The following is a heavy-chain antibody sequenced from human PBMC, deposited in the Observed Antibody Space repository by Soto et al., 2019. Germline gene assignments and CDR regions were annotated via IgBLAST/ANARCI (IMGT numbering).Heavy chain of an antibody. V-gene: IGHV3-33*01. J-gene: IGHJ4*02. CDR1: GFTFSTYA. Sequence: PGWSLRLSCAASGFTFSTYAMQGVRQAPGKGLEWVAVIWYDGSNKYYGDSVKGRFTISRDNSKNTLYLQMNSLRLEDTAVYYCARGPSYSDSYFDHWGQGTLVTVS. D-gene: IGHD4-17*01. CDR2: IWYDGSNK. CDR3: ARGPSYSDSYFDH.